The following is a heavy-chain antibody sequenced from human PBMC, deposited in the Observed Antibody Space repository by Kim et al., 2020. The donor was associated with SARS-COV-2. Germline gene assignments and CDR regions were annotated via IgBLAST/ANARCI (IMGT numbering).Heavy chain of an antibody. V-gene: IGHV3-9*01. D-gene: IGHD3-16*01. CDR3: AKDSGARAYKYYGMDV. Sequence: GGSLRLSCAASGFTFDDYAMHWVRQAPGKGLEWVSGISWNSGSIGYADSVKGRFTISRDNAKNSLYLQMNSLRAEDTALYYCAKDSGARAYKYYGMDVWGRGTTVTVSS. CDR1: GFTFDDYA. CDR2: ISWNSGSI. J-gene: IGHJ6*02.